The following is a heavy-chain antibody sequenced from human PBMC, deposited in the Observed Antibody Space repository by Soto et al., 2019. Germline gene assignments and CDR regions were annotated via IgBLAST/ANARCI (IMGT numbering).Heavy chain of an antibody. Sequence: QVQLQQWGAGLLKPSETLSLTCAVYGGSFSGYYWSWIRQPPGKGLEWIGEINHSGSTNYNPSLKSRVTISVDASKNQFSLKLSSVTAADTAVYYCARDRYCSSTSCYRGFPVYWGQGTLVTVCS. V-gene: IGHV4-34*01. CDR3: ARDRYCSSTSCYRGFPVY. J-gene: IGHJ4*02. CDR1: GGSFSGYY. D-gene: IGHD2-2*01. CDR2: INHSGST.